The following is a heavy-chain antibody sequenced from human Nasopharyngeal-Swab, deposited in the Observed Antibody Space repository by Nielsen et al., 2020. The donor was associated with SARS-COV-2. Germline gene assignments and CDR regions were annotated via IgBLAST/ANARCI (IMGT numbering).Heavy chain of an antibody. CDR2: IIPIFGTA. J-gene: IGHJ4*02. V-gene: IGHV1-69*01. D-gene: IGHD3-22*01. Sequence: WVRQAPGQGLEWMGGIIPIFGTANYAQKFQGRVTITADESTSTAYMELSSLRSEDTAVYYCARDPNYYDSSGYLDYWGQGTLVTVSS. CDR3: ARDPNYYDSSGYLDY.